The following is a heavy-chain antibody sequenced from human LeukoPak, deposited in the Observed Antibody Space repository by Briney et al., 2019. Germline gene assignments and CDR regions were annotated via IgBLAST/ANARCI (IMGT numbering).Heavy chain of an antibody. V-gene: IGHV3-74*01. Sequence: GGSLRLSCVASGFTFSNYWMHWVRQAPGKGLVWVSRSNEDGSTTNYADSVKGRFTISRDNAKNTLYLQMNSLTAEDTAVYYCVRDLGGRSGHWGQGTLVTVSS. CDR1: GFTFSNYW. J-gene: IGHJ4*02. CDR3: VRDLGGRSGH. CDR2: SNEDGSTT. D-gene: IGHD1-26*01.